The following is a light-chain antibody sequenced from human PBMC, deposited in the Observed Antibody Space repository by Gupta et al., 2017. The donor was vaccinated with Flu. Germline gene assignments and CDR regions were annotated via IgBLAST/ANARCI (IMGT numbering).Light chain of an antibody. J-gene: IGLJ2*01. V-gene: IGLV3-19*01. CDR3: NSRDSSGNHVV. CDR1: SLRSYY. Sequence: SQLPQDPAVSVALGHTDRLPCQGDSLRSYYASWYQQKPGQAPVLVIYGKNNRPSGIPDRFSGSSSGNTASLTITGAQAEDEADYYCNSRDSSGNHVVFGGGTKLTVL. CDR2: GKN.